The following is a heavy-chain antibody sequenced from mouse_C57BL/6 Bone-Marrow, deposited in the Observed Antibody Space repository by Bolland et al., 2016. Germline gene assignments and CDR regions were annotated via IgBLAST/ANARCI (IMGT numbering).Heavy chain of an antibody. CDR3: ARKRGAMVCYFDY. D-gene: IGHD1-1*02. Sequence: TSYNQKFKGKATLTVDKSSSTAYMELNSLTSEDSAVYYCARKRGAMVCYFDYWGQGTS. J-gene: IGHJ4*01. V-gene: IGHV1-19*01. CDR2: T.